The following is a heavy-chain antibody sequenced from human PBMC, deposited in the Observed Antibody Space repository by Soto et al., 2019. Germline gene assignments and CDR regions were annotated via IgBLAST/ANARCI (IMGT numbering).Heavy chain of an antibody. V-gene: IGHV1-69*06. Sequence: ASVKVSCKASGGTFSSYAISWVRQAPGQGLEWMGGIIPIFGTANYAQKFQGRVTITADKSTSTAYMELSSLRSEDTAVYYCARDTSSMIASYWGQGTLVTVSS. CDR1: GGTFSSYA. D-gene: IGHD3-22*01. CDR3: ARDTSSMIASY. J-gene: IGHJ4*02. CDR2: IIPIFGTA.